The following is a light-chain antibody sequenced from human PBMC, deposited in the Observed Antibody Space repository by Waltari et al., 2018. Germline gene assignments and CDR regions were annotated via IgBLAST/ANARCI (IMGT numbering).Light chain of an antibody. CDR1: QSINTN. V-gene: IGKV3-15*01. CDR3: QQYSNRPT. CDR2: GAS. Sequence: EIVMTQFPATLSVSPGERATLSCRASQSINTNLAWYRHKPGQPPRLLIYGASKRATGIPARFSGSGSGTEFTLTISSVESEDFAVYYCQQYSNRPTFGQGTKVDVK. J-gene: IGKJ1*01.